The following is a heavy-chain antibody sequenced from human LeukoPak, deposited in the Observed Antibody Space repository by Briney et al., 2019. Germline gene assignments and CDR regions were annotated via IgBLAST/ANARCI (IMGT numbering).Heavy chain of an antibody. Sequence: GGSLRLSCAASGFTVSSNYMSWVRQAPGKGLEWVSVIYSGGSTYYADSVKGRFTISRDNSTNTLYLQMNSLRAEDTAVYYCASGSGSYRTPYYYMDVWGKGTTVTVSS. D-gene: IGHD3-10*01. V-gene: IGHV3-53*01. CDR3: ASGSGSYRTPYYYMDV. CDR2: IYSGGST. J-gene: IGHJ6*03. CDR1: GFTVSSNY.